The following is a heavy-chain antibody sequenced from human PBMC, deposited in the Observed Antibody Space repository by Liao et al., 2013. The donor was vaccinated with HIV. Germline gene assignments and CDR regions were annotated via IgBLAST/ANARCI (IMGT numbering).Heavy chain of an antibody. CDR2: IYTSGST. D-gene: IGHD2-15*01. J-gene: IGHJ4*02. V-gene: IGHV4-61*02. Sequence: QVQLQESGPGLVKPSQTLSLTCTVSGGSISSGSYYWSWIRQPAGKGLEWIGRIYTSGSTNYNPSLKSRVTISIDTSKNQFSLNLSSVTAADTAVYYCARKFCSGGSCYSFDSWGPGTWSPSPQ. CDR3: ARKFCSGGSCYSFDS. CDR1: GGSISSGSYY.